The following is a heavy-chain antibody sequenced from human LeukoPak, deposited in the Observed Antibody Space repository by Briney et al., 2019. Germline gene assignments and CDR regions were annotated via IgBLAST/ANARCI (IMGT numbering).Heavy chain of an antibody. Sequence: PGGSLRLTCAVSGFTFSSYGMYWVRQAPGKGLEWVAFIRYDGSNKYYADSVKGRFTLSRDNSKNTLYLQMNSLRAEDTAVYYCAKDYDPYGSGSLGYWGQGILVTVSS. V-gene: IGHV3-30*02. CDR3: AKDYDPYGSGSLGY. D-gene: IGHD3-10*01. J-gene: IGHJ4*02. CDR1: GFTFSSYG. CDR2: IRYDGSNK.